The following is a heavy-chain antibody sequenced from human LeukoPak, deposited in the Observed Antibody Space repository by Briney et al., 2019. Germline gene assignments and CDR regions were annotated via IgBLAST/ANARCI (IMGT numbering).Heavy chain of an antibody. V-gene: IGHV3-30-3*01. J-gene: IGHJ4*02. CDR3: ARMSQGGATDY. CDR2: ISYDGSNK. CDR1: GFTFSSYA. D-gene: IGHD1-26*01. Sequence: PGGSLRLSCAASGFTFSSYAMHWVRQAPGKGLEWVAVISYDGSNKYYADSVRGRFTISRDNSKNTLYLQMNSLRAEDTAVYYCARMSQGGATDYWGQGTLVTVSS.